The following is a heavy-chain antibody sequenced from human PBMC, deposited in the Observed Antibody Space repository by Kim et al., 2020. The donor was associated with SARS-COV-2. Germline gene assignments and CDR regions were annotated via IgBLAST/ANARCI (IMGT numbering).Heavy chain of an antibody. CDR1: GGSISSSSYY. CDR2: IYYSGST. V-gene: IGHV4-39*07. D-gene: IGHD6-19*01. CDR3: ARDGHRGIAVAGGFDP. J-gene: IGHJ5*02. Sequence: SETLSLTCTVSGGSISSSSYYWGWIRQPPGKGLEWIGSIYYSGSTYYNPSLKSRVTISVDTSKNQFSLKLSSVTAADTAVYYCARDGHRGIAVAGGFDPWGQGTLVTVSS.